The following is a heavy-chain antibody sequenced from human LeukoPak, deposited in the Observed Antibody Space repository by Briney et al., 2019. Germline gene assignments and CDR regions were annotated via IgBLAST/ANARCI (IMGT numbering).Heavy chain of an antibody. CDR2: IYTSGST. Sequence: SETLSLTCTVSGGSISSYYWSWIRQPPGKGLEWIGYIYTSGSTNYNPALKSRVTISVDTSKNQFSLKQSSVTAADTAVYYCARRGRAARPNYAFDIWGQGTMVTVSS. CDR3: ARRGRAARPNYAFDI. CDR1: GGSISSYY. D-gene: IGHD6-6*01. J-gene: IGHJ3*02. V-gene: IGHV4-4*09.